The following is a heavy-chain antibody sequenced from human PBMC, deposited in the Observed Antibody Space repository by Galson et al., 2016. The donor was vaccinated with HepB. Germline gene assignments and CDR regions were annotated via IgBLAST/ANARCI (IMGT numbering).Heavy chain of an antibody. CDR2: ISNSNSEM. J-gene: IGHJ6*01. D-gene: IGHD2-2*02. Sequence: SLRLSCAASGFTFSTYNMNWVRQAPGKGLEWVSSISNSNSEMYYTHSVKGRFTISRDNAKNSLYLQMNSLRAEDTAVYYCARDFGDCSSTRCYKGGLFYYFGMEVQGQGTTVTFSS. CDR1: GFTFSTYN. CDR3: ARDFGDCSSTRCYKGGLFYYFGMEV. V-gene: IGHV3-21*01.